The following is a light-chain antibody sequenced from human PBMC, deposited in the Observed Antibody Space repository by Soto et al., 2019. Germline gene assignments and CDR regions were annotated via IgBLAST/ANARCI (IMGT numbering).Light chain of an antibody. V-gene: IGKV3-20*01. CDR1: QSVGSSY. CDR3: EQYGSSPEWA. CDR2: AAS. J-gene: IGKJ1*01. Sequence: EVVLTQSPGTLSLSLGERATLSCRASQSVGSSYLAWYQQKPGQAPRLLIYAASSRATGIPDRFSGSGSGTDFTVTISRLGPEDFAVYDCEQYGSSPEWAFGQGTKVEIK.